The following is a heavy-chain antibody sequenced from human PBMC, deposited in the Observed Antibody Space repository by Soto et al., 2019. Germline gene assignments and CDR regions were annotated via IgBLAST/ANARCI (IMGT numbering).Heavy chain of an antibody. Sequence: PLQTLSLTGDISGDSVSSSSAAWNWLRQSPSRGLEWLGRTYYRSTWTNDYARSVKSRITINPDTFENQFSLQLSSVTPEDTAVYYCAGVSSFRGMDVWGQGTPVTVSS. D-gene: IGHD3-16*01. CDR1: GDSVSSSSAA. V-gene: IGHV6-1*01. CDR2: TYYRSTWTN. CDR3: AGVSSFRGMDV. J-gene: IGHJ6*02.